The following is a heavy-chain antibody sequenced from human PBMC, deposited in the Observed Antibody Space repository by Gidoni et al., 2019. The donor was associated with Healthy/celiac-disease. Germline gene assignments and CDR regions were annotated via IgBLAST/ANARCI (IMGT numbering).Heavy chain of an antibody. V-gene: IGHV3-49*03. CDR2: IRSKAYDGTT. CDR3: TRGSYGWFDP. CDR1: GFTFGDYA. Sequence: EVQLVESGGGLVQPGRSLRLSCTASGFTFGDYAMSWFRQAPGKGLEWVGFIRSKAYDGTTEYAASVKGRFTISRDDSKSIAYLQMNSLKTEDTAVYYCTRGSYGWFDPWGQGTLVTVSS. D-gene: IGHD1-26*01. J-gene: IGHJ5*02.